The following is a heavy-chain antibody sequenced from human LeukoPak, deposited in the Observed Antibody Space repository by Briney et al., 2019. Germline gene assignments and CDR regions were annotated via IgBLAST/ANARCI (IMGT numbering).Heavy chain of an antibody. D-gene: IGHD6-13*01. CDR1: GFTFSSYA. J-gene: IGHJ6*02. V-gene: IGHV3-30*04. CDR2: ISYDGSNK. CDR3: ARVGSSSWYLSYYYYYGMDV. Sequence: GGSLRLSCAASGFTFSSYAMHWVRQAPGKGLEWVAVISYDGSNKYYADSVKGRFTISRDNSKNTLYLQMNSLRAEDTAVYYCARVGSSSWYLSYYYYYGMDVWGQGTTVTVSS.